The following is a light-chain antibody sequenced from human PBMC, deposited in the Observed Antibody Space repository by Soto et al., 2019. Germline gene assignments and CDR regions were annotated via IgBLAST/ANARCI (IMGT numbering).Light chain of an antibody. V-gene: IGKV3-15*01. J-gene: IGKJ5*01. Sequence: EIVMTQSPATLSVSPGERATLSCRASQSVSSNLAWYQQKPGQAPRLLIYGASTRATGIPARFSGSGSGTEFTLTISSLQSEDFAVYSCQQYNNWPLINFGKGTRLEI. CDR3: QQYNNWPLIN. CDR2: GAS. CDR1: QSVSSN.